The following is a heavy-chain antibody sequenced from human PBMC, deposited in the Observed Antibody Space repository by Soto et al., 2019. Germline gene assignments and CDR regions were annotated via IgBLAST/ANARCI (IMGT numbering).Heavy chain of an antibody. D-gene: IGHD3-16*02. Sequence: SETLSLTCTVCGASISSYYWSWIRQPPGKGLEWIGYIYYSGSTNYNPSLKSRVTISVDTSKNQFSLKLSSVTAADTAVYYCARGHIWGSYRYAWFDPWGQGTLVTVSS. CDR1: GASISSYY. CDR2: IYYSGST. CDR3: ARGHIWGSYRYAWFDP. J-gene: IGHJ5*02. V-gene: IGHV4-59*01.